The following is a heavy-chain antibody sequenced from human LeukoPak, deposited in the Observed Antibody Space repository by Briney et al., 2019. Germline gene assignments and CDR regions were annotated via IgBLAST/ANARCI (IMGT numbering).Heavy chain of an antibody. V-gene: IGHV3-66*02. CDR1: GFIVNSYA. J-gene: IGHJ5*02. Sequence: GGSLRLSCAASGFIVNSYAMSWVRQAPGKGLAWVSLIYSDGVTQYADSVKGRFTISRDSSKNTLYLQMNSLRDEDTAVYFCARDRAEGKTWVEFDPWGQGTLVTVSS. CDR2: IYSDGVT. CDR3: ARDRAEGKTWVEFDP.